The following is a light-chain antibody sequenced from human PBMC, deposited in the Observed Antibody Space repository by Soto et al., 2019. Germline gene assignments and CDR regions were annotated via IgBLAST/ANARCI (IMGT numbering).Light chain of an antibody. CDR2: GAS. J-gene: IGKJ2*01. Sequence: EIVLTQSPGSLSLSPRERATLSCRASQSVSSNHLAWYQQKPGQAPRLLIYGASRRATGIPDRFSGSGSGTDFTLTISRMEPEDFAMYYCQQYGSSKYTFGQGTKVEIK. CDR3: QQYGSSKYT. CDR1: QSVSSNH. V-gene: IGKV3-20*01.